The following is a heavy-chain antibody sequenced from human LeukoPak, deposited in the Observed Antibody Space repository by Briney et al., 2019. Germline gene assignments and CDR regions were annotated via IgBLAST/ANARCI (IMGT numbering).Heavy chain of an antibody. J-gene: IGHJ4*02. CDR1: GFIFGDYY. D-gene: IGHD1-26*01. CDR3: AGDSSGSYYFDY. Sequence: GGSLRLSCKASGFIFGDYYMNWIRQAPGKGLECLSYISSGTINHSNYADSVKGRFTISRDNARNSLYLQMNSLRAEDTAVYYCAGDSSGSYYFDYWGQGTLVTVSS. CDR2: ISSGTINHS. V-gene: IGHV3-11*06.